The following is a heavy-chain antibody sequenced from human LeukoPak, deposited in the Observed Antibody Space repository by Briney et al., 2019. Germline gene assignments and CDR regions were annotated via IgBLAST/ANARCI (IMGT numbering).Heavy chain of an antibody. CDR2: IYYSGST. V-gene: IGHV4-59*01. Sequence: SETLSLTCTVSGGSIGSYYWNWIRQAPGKGLEWIGYIYYSGSTNYNPSLKSRVTISVDTSKNQFSLKLSSVTAADTAVYYCARSVGTYGYPDYWGQGTLVTVSS. CDR1: GGSIGSYY. J-gene: IGHJ4*02. CDR3: ARSVGTYGYPDY. D-gene: IGHD5-18*01.